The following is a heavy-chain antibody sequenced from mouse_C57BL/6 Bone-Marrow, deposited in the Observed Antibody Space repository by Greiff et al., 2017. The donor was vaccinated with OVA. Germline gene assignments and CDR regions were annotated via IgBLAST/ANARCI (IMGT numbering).Heavy chain of an antibody. V-gene: IGHV5-2*01. CDR1: EYEFPSHD. Sequence: EVKLMESGGGLVQPGESLKLSCESNEYEFPSHDMSWVRKTPEKRLELVAAINSDGGSTYYPDTMERRFIISRDNTKKTLYLQMSRLRSEDTALYYCARQVDYSNSRYWYFDVWGTGTTVTVSS. D-gene: IGHD2-5*01. CDR2: INSDGGST. J-gene: IGHJ1*03. CDR3: ARQVDYSNSRYWYFDV.